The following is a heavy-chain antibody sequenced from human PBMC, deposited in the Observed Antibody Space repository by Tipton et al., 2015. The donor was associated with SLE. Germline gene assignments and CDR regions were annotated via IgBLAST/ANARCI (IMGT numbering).Heavy chain of an antibody. D-gene: IGHD2-15*01. J-gene: IGHJ5*02. CDR3: ARDGRGYCDNSGCSEYHWFDP. CDR1: GYSINSGYY. Sequence: TLSLTCAVSGYSINSGYYWGWIRQPPGRGLEWIGSIFYSGSTYYNWSLKSRVTISLDTSKNQFSLKLSSVTAADTAVYYCARDGRGYCDNSGCSEYHWFDPWGQGTLVTVSS. CDR2: IFYSGST. V-gene: IGHV4-38-2*02.